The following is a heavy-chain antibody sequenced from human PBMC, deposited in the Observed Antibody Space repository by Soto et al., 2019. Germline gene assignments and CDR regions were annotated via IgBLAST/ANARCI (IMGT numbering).Heavy chain of an antibody. D-gene: IGHD5-12*01. V-gene: IGHV4-34*01. CDR2: INHRGST. CDR3: ARRKTTRWLPIRLDQYYFDY. CDR1: GAYISGYY. Sequence: SETLSLTCAVYGAYISGYYSSWIRQPPGKGLDWIGEINHRGSTNHTPSLKSRVTISVDTYKNQFSLKLSSVTAADTAVYYCARRKTTRWLPIRLDQYYFDYWGQGTLVTVSS. J-gene: IGHJ4*02.